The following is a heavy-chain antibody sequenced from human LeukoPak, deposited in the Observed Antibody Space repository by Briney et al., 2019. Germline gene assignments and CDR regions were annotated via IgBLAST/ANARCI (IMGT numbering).Heavy chain of an antibody. J-gene: IGHJ4*02. CDR2: ISAYNGNT. D-gene: IGHD3-3*01. Sequence: ASVKVSCKASGYTFTSYGISWVRQAPGQGLEWMGWISAYNGNTNYAQKLQGRVTMTTDTSTSTAYMELRSLRSDDTAVYYCARHYDFWSGYFYSDYWGQGTLVTVSS. CDR3: ARHYDFWSGYFYSDY. V-gene: IGHV1-18*01. CDR1: GYTFTSYG.